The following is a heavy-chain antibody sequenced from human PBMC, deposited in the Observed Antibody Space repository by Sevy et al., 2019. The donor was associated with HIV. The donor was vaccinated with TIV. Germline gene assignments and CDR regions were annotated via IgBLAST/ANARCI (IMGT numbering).Heavy chain of an antibody. Sequence: GGSLRLSCAASGFTFSSYWMSWVRQAPGKGLEWVANIKQDGSEKYYVDSVKGRFTISRENAKNSLYLQMNSLRAEDTAVYYCAIQHLGYCSGGSCYSKWFDPWGQGTLVTVSS. V-gene: IGHV3-7*01. CDR1: GFTFSSYW. CDR2: IKQDGSEK. J-gene: IGHJ5*02. D-gene: IGHD2-15*01. CDR3: AIQHLGYCSGGSCYSKWFDP.